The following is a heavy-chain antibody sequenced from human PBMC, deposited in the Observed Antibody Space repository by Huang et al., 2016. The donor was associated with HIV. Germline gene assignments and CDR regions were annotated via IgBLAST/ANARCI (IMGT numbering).Heavy chain of an antibody. J-gene: IGHJ6*02. V-gene: IGHV3-7*01. CDR2: IKQEESEK. CDR3: ATKTAGMDI. Sequence: VESGGRSVQPGGSIKLSCVGSTFTFGAYWMRWVRQPPGNGLEWVANIKQEESEKYYVDSVKGRFNISRDNARKVLFLEMDDLRVEDTAIYFCATKTAGMDIWGQGTTVTVSS. CDR1: TFTFGAYW. D-gene: IGHD1-7*01.